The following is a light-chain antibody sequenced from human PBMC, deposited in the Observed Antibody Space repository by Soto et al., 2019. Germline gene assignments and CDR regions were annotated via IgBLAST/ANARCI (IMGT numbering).Light chain of an antibody. Sequence: IQLTQSPSSLSASVGDRVTITCRASQGISTHLAWYQQKPGKAPKLLIYLASTLQSGAPSRFSGSGSGTDFTLTISSLQPEDFATYSCQQLNAYPLTFGGGTKVEIK. CDR2: LAS. V-gene: IGKV1-9*01. CDR3: QQLNAYPLT. J-gene: IGKJ4*02. CDR1: QGISTH.